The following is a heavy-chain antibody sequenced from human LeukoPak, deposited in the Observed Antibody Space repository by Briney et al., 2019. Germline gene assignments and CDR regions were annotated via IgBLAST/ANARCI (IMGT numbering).Heavy chain of an antibody. V-gene: IGHV3-33*06. Sequence: GGSLRLSCAASGFTFSSYGMHWVRQAPGKGLEWVAVIWYDGSNEYYADSVKGRFTISRDNSKNTLYLQMNSLRAEDTAVYYCAKDADSSGSVDYWGQGTLVTVSS. D-gene: IGHD3-22*01. J-gene: IGHJ4*02. CDR3: AKDADSSGSVDY. CDR1: GFTFSSYG. CDR2: IWYDGSNE.